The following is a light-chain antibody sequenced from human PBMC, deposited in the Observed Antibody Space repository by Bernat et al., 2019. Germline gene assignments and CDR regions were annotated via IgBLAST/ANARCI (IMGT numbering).Light chain of an antibody. V-gene: IGLV1-44*01. J-gene: IGLJ3*02. CDR1: NSNIGSNT. CDR2: SNN. CDR3: ASWDDSLNGWV. Sequence: QSVLTQPPSASGTPGQGVTISCSGSNSNIGSNTVTWYQQLPGTAPKFLLYSNNNRPSGVPDRFSGSKSATSASLAISALLPEDEADYYCASWDDSLNGWVFGGGTKLPVL.